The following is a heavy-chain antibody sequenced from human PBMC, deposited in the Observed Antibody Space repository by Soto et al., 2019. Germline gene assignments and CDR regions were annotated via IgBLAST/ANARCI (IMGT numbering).Heavy chain of an antibody. V-gene: IGHV6-1*01. Sequence: PSQTLSITCAIYGDSVSSNSVAWNWFRQSPSRGLEWLGRTYYRSQWHYEYAVFVQSRIGIDPDTSKNQFSLQLNSVSPEDTAVYYCVRLGGNSWLDYWGQGTLVTVSS. CDR2: TYYRSQWHY. CDR3: VRLGGNSWLDY. D-gene: IGHD2-15*01. J-gene: IGHJ4*02. CDR1: GDSVSSNSVA.